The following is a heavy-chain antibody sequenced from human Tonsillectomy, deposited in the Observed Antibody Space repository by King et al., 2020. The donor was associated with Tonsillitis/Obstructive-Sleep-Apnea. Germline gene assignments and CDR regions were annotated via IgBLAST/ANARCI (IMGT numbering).Heavy chain of an antibody. CDR3: ARGEIVVVPAANYSYYYMDV. V-gene: IGHV4-34*01. CDR1: GGSFSGYY. D-gene: IGHD2-2*01. J-gene: IGHJ6*03. Sequence: VQLQQWGAGLLKPSETLSLTCAVYGGSFSGYYWSWIRQPPGKGLEWIGEINHSGSTNYNPSLKSRVTISVDTSKNQFSLKLSSVTAADTAVYYCARGEIVVVPAANYSYYYMDVWGKGTTVTVSS. CDR2: INHSGST.